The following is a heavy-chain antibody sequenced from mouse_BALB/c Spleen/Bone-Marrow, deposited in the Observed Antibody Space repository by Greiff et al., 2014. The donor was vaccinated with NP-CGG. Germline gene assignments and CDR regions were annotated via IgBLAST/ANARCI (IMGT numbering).Heavy chain of an antibody. V-gene: IGHV2-9*02. CDR3: ARVDYDDYYAMDY. CDR1: GFSLTSYG. CDR2: IWAGGST. J-gene: IGHJ4*01. D-gene: IGHD2-4*01. Sequence: VMLVESGPGLVAPSQSLSITCTVSGFSLTSYGVHWVRQPPGKGLEWLGVIWAGGSTNYNSALMSRQSISKDNSKSQVFLKMNSLQTDDTAMYYCARVDYDDYYAMDYWGQGTSVTVS.